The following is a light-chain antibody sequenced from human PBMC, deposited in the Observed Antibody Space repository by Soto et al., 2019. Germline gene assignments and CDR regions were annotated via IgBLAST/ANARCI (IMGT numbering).Light chain of an antibody. CDR2: GNN. Sequence: QSVLTQPPSVSGAPGQRVTISCTGSSSNIGAGCDVHWYQQLPGTAPKLLIYGNNNRPSGVPDRFSGSKSGTSASLAITGLQAEDEADYYCQAYDSSLSAFYVFGTGTKVTVL. J-gene: IGLJ1*01. CDR1: SSNIGAGCD. CDR3: QAYDSSLSAFYV. V-gene: IGLV1-40*01.